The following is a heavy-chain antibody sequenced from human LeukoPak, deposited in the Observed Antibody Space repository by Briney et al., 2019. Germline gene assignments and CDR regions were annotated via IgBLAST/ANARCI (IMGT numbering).Heavy chain of an antibody. CDR3: SNGIYDRSY. J-gene: IGHJ4*02. D-gene: IGHD2-8*01. V-gene: IGHV3-7*01. CDR1: GFTFTTYW. Sequence: GGSLRLSCAASGFTFTTYWMAWVRQAPGKGLEWVANIKQDGSEAVYADSVRGRFTISRDNAKNSLYLQMNSLRVEDTTVYYCSNGIYDRSYWGQGTLVTVSS. CDR2: IKQDGSEA.